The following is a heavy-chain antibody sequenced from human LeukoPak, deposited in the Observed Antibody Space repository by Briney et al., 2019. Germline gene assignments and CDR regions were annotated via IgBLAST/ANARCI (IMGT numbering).Heavy chain of an antibody. CDR2: ISAYNGNT. CDR3: ARENPTMTFCSGPKWFDP. V-gene: IGHV1-18*01. J-gene: IGHJ5*02. CDR1: GYTFTSYG. Sequence: GASVKVSCKASGYTFTSYGISWVRQAPGQGLEWMGWISAYNGNTNYAQKLQGRVTMTTDTSTSTAYMELRSLRSDDTAVYYCARENPTMTFCSGPKWFDPWGQGTLVTVSS. D-gene: IGHD3-3*01.